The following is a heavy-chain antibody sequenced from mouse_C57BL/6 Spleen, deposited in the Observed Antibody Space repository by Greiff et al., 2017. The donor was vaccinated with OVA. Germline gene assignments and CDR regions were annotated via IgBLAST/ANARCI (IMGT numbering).Heavy chain of an antibody. D-gene: IGHD3-2*02. V-gene: IGHV5-15*04. CDR2: ISNLAYSI. Sequence: EVKVEESGGGLVQPGGSLKLSCAASGFTFSDYGMAWVRQAPRKGPEWVAFISNLAYSIYYADTVTGRFTISRENAKNTLYLEMSSLRSEDTAMYYCARQGGQLRLQAMDYWGQGTSVTVSS. CDR1: GFTFSDYG. J-gene: IGHJ4*01. CDR3: ARQGGQLRLQAMDY.